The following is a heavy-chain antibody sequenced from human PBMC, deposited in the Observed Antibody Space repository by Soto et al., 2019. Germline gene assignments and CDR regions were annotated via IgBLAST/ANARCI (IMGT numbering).Heavy chain of an antibody. CDR3: ARVATGTTNWFDP. D-gene: IGHD1-1*01. J-gene: IGHJ5*02. CDR2: IIPIFGTA. Sequence: SVKVSCKASGGTFSSYAISWVRQAPGQGLEWMGGIIPIFGTANYAQKFQGRVTITADESTSTAYMELSSLRSEDTAVYYCARVATGTTNWFDPWGQGTLVTVSS. V-gene: IGHV1-69*13. CDR1: GGTFSSYA.